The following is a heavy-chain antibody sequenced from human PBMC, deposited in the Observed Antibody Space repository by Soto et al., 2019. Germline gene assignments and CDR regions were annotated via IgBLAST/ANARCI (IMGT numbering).Heavy chain of an antibody. CDR2: IIPIFGTA. Sequence: QVQLVQSGAEVTKPGSSVKVSCKASRGTFSSYAISWVRQAPGQVLEWMGGIIPIFGTASYAQKFQGRVTINADESTSTAYMELSSLRSEDTAVYYCALNLHGMDVWGQGTTFSVSS. CDR1: RGTFSSYA. CDR3: ALNLHGMDV. V-gene: IGHV1-69*12. J-gene: IGHJ6*02.